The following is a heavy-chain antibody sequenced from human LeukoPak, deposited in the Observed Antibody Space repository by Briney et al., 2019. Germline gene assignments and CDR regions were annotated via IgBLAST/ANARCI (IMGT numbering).Heavy chain of an antibody. J-gene: IGHJ4*02. CDR3: ARHVWLQPFDY. V-gene: IGHV4-59*08. CDR1: GGSMNSYY. CDR2: IYYSGST. D-gene: IGHD3-9*01. Sequence: SETLSLTCSVSGGSMNSYYWSWIRQSPGKGLEWIGYIYYSGSTNYNPSLKSRVTISADTSKNQFSLKLSSVTAADTAVYYCARHVWLQPFDYWGQGTLVTVSS.